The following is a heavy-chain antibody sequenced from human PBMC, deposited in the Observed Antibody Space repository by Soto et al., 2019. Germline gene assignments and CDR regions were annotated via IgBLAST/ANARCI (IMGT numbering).Heavy chain of an antibody. V-gene: IGHV3-23*01. J-gene: IGHJ4*02. CDR3: AKEDVGGYYYSGL. CDR1: GFTFSNYV. Sequence: EVPLLESGGGLVQPGGSLRISCAASGFTFSNYVMSWVRQAPGKGLEWVSSISNSGGGTYYADSVRGRFTISRDNSKNTMYLQMNSLSAEDTAVYYCAKEDVGGYYYSGLWGRGTLVTVSS. D-gene: IGHD1-26*01. CDR2: ISNSGGGT.